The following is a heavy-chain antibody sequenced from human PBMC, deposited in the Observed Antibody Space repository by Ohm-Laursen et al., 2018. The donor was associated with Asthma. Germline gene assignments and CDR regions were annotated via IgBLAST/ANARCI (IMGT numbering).Heavy chain of an antibody. CDR1: GFTFSSYG. D-gene: IGHD2-2*01. V-gene: IGHV3-30*03. CDR3: AREGYQLLLFWFDP. CDR2: ISSDGSIQ. J-gene: IGHJ5*02. Sequence: SLRLSCAASGFTFSSYGMHWVRQAPGTGLEWVAIISSDGSIQYYADSVKGRFTISRDNSKNTLYLQMNSLRPEDTAVYYCAREGYQLLLFWFDPWGQGTLVTVSS.